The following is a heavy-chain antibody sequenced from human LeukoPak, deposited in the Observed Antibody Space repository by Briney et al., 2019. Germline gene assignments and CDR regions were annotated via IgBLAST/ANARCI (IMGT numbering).Heavy chain of an antibody. D-gene: IGHD5-18*01. CDR2: ISSSSSYI. J-gene: IGHJ4*02. Sequence: GGSLRLSCAASGFTFSSYSMNWVRQAPGKGLEWVSSISSSSSYIYYADSVKGRFTISGDNAKNSLYLQMNSLRAEDTAVYYCARNKKGDRYTYGHDYWGQGTLVTVSS. CDR1: GFTFSSYS. CDR3: ARNKKGDRYTYGHDY. V-gene: IGHV3-21*01.